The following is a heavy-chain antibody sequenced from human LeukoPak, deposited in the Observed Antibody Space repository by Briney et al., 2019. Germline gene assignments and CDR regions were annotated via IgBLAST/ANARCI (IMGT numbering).Heavy chain of an antibody. CDR2: INPNSGGT. CDR3: ARDKGRYYYYMDV. V-gene: IGHV1-2*02. Sequence: GASVKVSCKASGYTFTGYYMHWVRQAPGQGLEWMGWINPNSGGTNCAQKFQGRVTMTRDTSISTAYMELSRLRSDDTAVYYCARDKGRYYYYMDVWGKGTTVTVSS. J-gene: IGHJ6*03. CDR1: GYTFTGYY.